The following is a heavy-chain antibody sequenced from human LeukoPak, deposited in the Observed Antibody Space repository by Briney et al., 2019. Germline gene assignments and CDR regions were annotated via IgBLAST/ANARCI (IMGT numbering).Heavy chain of an antibody. D-gene: IGHD2-21*01. CDR2: ISGTGGST. V-gene: IGHV3-23*01. J-gene: IGHJ4*02. Sequence: GGSLRLSCAVSGFTFRSYGMTWVRQAAGKGLEWVSAISGTGGSTYYADSLKSRFTISRDNTKNTQYLQMNSLRAENTAVYYCAKDGVSGVAIQYWGQGTLVTVSS. CDR1: GFTFRSYG. CDR3: AKDGVSGVAIQY.